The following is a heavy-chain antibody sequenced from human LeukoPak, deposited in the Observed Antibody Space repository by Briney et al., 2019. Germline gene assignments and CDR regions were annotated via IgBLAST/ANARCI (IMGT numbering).Heavy chain of an antibody. CDR3: AKALSSWYADAFDI. V-gene: IGHV3-23*01. CDR2: ISGSGGST. CDR1: GFTFSSYG. Sequence: GGSLRLSCADSGFTFSSYGMSWVRQAPGKGLEWVSAISGSGGSTFYADSVKGRFIISRDNSKNTLYLQMNSLRAEDTAVYYGAKALSSWYADAFDIWGQGTMVTVSS. J-gene: IGHJ3*02. D-gene: IGHD6-13*01.